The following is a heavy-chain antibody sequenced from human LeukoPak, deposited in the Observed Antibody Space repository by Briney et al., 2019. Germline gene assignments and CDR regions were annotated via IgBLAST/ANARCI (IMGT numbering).Heavy chain of an antibody. V-gene: IGHV3-48*01. J-gene: IGHJ5*02. CDR2: ISSSSNNI. CDR1: AFTFSSIS. CDR3: GRDRPPRFDP. Sequence: GRSLTLSCAVSAFTFSSISMNWVRQAQGKGMEWVSYISSSSNNIYYADSVKDRFTISRDHPKNSLYLQMNSLRGEDTAVYYCGRDRPPRFDPWGQGTLVTVSS.